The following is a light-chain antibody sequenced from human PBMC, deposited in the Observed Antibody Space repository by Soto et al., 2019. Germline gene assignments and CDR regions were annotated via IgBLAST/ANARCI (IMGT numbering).Light chain of an antibody. V-gene: IGKV3-15*01. Sequence: IAIPHSQPTLSVSPGETTTLSCRAGQTIYSNVAWYQQRPGQAPRLLIYRASTRATGVPARFSGSGSGTEFTLTISGLQSEDFALYYCQQYQNLWTFGQGTKVDIK. J-gene: IGKJ1*01. CDR3: QQYQNLWT. CDR1: QTIYSN. CDR2: RAS.